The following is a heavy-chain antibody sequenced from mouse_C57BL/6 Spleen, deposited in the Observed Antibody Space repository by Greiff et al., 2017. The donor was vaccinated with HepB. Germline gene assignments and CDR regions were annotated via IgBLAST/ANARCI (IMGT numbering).Heavy chain of an antibody. J-gene: IGHJ2*01. V-gene: IGHV14-2*01. CDR1: GFNIKDYY. CDR2: IDPEDGET. Sequence: EVKLQESGAELVKPGASVKLSCTASGFNIKDYYMHWVKQRTEQGLEWIGRIDPEDGETKYAPKFQGKATITADTSSNTAYLQLSSLTSEDTAVYYCARLGEYYFDYWGQGTTLTVSS. CDR3: ARLGEYYFDY.